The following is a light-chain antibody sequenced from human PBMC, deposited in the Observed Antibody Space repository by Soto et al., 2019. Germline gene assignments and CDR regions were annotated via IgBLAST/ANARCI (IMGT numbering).Light chain of an antibody. CDR1: QIIYSNY. V-gene: IGKV3-20*01. J-gene: IGKJ1*01. CDR3: QQYSSSVWT. Sequence: EMVLTQSPGTLSLSPGERATLSCRASQIIYSNYLAWYQQKPGQAPRLLIYDAATSAAGIPDRFSGSGSGTDFSLTINRLEPEDCAVYYCQQYSSSVWTFGQGTKVEIK. CDR2: DAA.